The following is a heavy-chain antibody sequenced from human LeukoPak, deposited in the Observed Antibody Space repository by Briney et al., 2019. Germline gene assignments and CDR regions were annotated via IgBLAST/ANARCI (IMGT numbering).Heavy chain of an antibody. Sequence: GGSLRLSCAASGFTFSSYAMHWVRQAPGKGLEWVAVISYDGSNKYYADSVKGRFTISRDNSKKSLYLQMNSLRAEDTAVYYCARSRVGRGYCSSTSCYHDAFDIWGQGTMVTVSS. CDR1: GFTFSSYA. CDR3: ARSRVGRGYCSSTSCYHDAFDI. CDR2: ISYDGSNK. J-gene: IGHJ3*02. D-gene: IGHD2-2*01. V-gene: IGHV3-30-3*01.